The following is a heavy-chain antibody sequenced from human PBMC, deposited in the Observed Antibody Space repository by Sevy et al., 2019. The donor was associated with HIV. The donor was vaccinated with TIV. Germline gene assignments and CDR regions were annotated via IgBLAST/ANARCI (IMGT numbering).Heavy chain of an antibody. CDR2: IWNDRGNN. V-gene: IGHV3-33*01. D-gene: IGHD3-22*01. Sequence: GGSLRLSCAASGFTFSRYGMHWVRQAPGKGLEWVAVIWNDRGNNHYADSVKGRFTISRDNSKNTLYLQMNSLRAEDTAVYYWASLPNNYYDSSGSSGDDAFDIWGQGTMVTVSS. CDR3: ASLPNNYYDSSGSSGDDAFDI. CDR1: GFTFSRYG. J-gene: IGHJ3*02.